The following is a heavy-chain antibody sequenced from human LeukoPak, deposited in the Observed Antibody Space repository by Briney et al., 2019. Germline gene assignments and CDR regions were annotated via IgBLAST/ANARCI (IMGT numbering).Heavy chain of an antibody. D-gene: IGHD2-21*02. Sequence: ASVKVSCKASGYSFTSYYMHWVRQAPGQGLEWMGLINPSGSSATYAQRFQGRVTMTRDISTSTDYMELTSLTSDDTAMYYCARDSIGGDTRDYWGQGTLVTVSS. CDR3: ARDSIGGDTRDY. CDR1: GYSFTSYY. J-gene: IGHJ4*02. V-gene: IGHV1-46*01. CDR2: INPSGSSA.